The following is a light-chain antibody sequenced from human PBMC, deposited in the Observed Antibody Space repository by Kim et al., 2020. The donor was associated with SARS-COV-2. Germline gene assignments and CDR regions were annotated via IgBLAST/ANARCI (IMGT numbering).Light chain of an antibody. J-gene: IGKJ2*01. CDR3: QQYGSSPGYT. CDR1: QSVSSSY. V-gene: IGKV3-20*01. CDR2: GAS. Sequence: SPGERATHYCRASQSVSSSYLAWYQQKPGQDPRHLIYGASSRATGIPDRFSGSGSGTDFTLTISRLGPEDFAVYYCQQYGSSPGYTFGQGTKLEI.